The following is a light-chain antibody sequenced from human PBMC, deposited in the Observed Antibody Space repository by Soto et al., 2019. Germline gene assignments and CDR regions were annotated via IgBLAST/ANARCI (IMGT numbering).Light chain of an antibody. Sequence: QPASVSGSPGQSITISCTGTSSDVGAYNYVSWYQQHPGKAPKLMIYDVSNRPSGVSNRFSGSKSGNTASLTISGLQAEDEADYYCSSYTTSTTLEVFGGGTKLTVL. CDR2: DVS. J-gene: IGLJ2*01. CDR1: SSDVGAYNY. CDR3: SSYTTSTTLEV. V-gene: IGLV2-14*01.